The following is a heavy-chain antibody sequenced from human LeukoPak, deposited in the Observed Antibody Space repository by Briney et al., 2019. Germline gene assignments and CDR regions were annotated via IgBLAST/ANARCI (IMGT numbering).Heavy chain of an antibody. CDR3: AKVTGGNMITFGGLDV. Sequence: GGSLRLSCAASGFTFSNYAMSWVRQAPGKGLEWVSAISGSGDITYYADSVKGRFTISRDDSRNTLYLQMNSPRAEDTAIYYCAKVTGGNMITFGGLDVWGQGTTVTVSS. D-gene: IGHD3-16*01. V-gene: IGHV3-23*01. CDR2: ISGSGDIT. CDR1: GFTFSNYA. J-gene: IGHJ6*02.